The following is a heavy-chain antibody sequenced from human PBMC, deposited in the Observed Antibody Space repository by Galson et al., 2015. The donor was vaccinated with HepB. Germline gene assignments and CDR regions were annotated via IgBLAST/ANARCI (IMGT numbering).Heavy chain of an antibody. D-gene: IGHD6-19*01. Sequence: SLRLSCAASGFTFSYYAMSWVRQAPGKGLEWVSAITPSGDNTYSADSMKGWFTISRDNSKNTLFLQMNSLRPDDTAIYFCAKVFPEKTDGWYRQALYYFDSWGHGTRVTVSS. V-gene: IGHV3-23*01. J-gene: IGHJ4*01. CDR2: ITPSGDNT. CDR1: GFTFSYYA. CDR3: AKVFPEKTDGWYRQALYYFDS.